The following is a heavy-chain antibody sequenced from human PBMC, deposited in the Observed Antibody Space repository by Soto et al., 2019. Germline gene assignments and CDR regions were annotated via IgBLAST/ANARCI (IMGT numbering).Heavy chain of an antibody. D-gene: IGHD3-22*01. CDR2: INPSGGST. CDR3: ARDRSTMIHGDHFDY. V-gene: IGHV1-46*01. CDR1: GYTFTSYY. Sequence: ASVKVSCKASGYTFTSYYMHWVRQAPGQGLEWMGIINPSGGSTSYAQKFQGRVTMTRDTSTSTVYMELSSLRSEDTAVYYCARDRSTMIHGDHFDYWGQGTLVTVSS. J-gene: IGHJ4*02.